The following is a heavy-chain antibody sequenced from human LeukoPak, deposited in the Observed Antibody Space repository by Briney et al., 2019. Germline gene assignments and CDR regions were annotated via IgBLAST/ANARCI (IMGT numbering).Heavy chain of an antibody. CDR1: GFTFSNAW. V-gene: IGHV3-15*01. Sequence: GSLRLSCAASGFTFSNAWMSWVRQAPGKGLEWVGRIKSKTDGGTTDYAAPVKGRFTISRDDSKNTLYLQMNSLKTEDTAVYYCTTDMSSGSYCRPGDAFDIWGQGTMVTVSS. CDR3: TTDMSSGSYCRPGDAFDI. J-gene: IGHJ3*02. D-gene: IGHD1-26*01. CDR2: IKSKTDGGTT.